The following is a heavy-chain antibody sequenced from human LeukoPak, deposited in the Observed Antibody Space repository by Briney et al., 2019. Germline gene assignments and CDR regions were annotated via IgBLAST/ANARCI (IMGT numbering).Heavy chain of an antibody. CDR3: ARGGFAYCGGDCYLHYFDY. Sequence: ASVKVSCKASGYTLTSYYMLLVRQAPGQGLEWMSIFNPSGSSTSYAHTFKGRVTITRDNSKSTVYMELSSLKSEDTAMYYCARGGFAYCGGDCYLHYFDYWGQGTLVTVSS. V-gene: IGHV1-46*01. CDR2: FNPSGSST. CDR1: GYTLTSYY. D-gene: IGHD2-21*02. J-gene: IGHJ4*02.